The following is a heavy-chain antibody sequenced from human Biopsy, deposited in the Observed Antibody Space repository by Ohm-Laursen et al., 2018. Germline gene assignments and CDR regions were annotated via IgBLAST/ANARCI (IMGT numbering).Heavy chain of an antibody. CDR2: IIAVSGLV. CDR3: ATPFQYYDSWGGYPPFDH. CDR1: GGTFSSYV. Sequence: SVKVSCKASGGTFSSYVISWVRQAPGEGLEWMGGIIAVSGLVNYAPKFQGRVSITADKSTTTAYMELSNLKSEDTAVYYCATPFQYYDSWGGYPPFDHWGQGTLVTVSS. J-gene: IGHJ4*02. D-gene: IGHD3-3*01. V-gene: IGHV1-69*10.